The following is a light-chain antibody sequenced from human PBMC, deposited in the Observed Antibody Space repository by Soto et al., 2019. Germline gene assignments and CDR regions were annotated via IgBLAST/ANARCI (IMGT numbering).Light chain of an antibody. Sequence: DIQMTQSPSTLSASVVDRVTVTCRASQSISGWLGWYQQKPGKAPKLLIYKASSLESGVPSGFSGSGAGREFTLTISSLQPDDFATYYCQQYNSYPWTFGQGTKVEIK. CDR2: KAS. CDR1: QSISGW. CDR3: QQYNSYPWT. V-gene: IGKV1-5*03. J-gene: IGKJ1*01.